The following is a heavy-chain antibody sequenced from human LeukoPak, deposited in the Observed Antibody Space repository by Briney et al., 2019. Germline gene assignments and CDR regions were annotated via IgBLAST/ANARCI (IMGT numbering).Heavy chain of an antibody. CDR1: GFTFSSYG. Sequence: GGSPRLSCAASGFTFSSYGMHWVRQAPGKGLEWVAVIWYDGSNKYYADSVKGRFTISRDNSKNTLYLQMNSLRAEDTAVYYCARERDGDYVDVFDYWGQGTLVTVSS. V-gene: IGHV3-33*01. CDR2: IWYDGSNK. D-gene: IGHD4-17*01. J-gene: IGHJ4*02. CDR3: ARERDGDYVDVFDY.